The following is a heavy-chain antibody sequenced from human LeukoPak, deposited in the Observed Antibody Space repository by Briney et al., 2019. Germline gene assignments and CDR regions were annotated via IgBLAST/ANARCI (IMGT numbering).Heavy chain of an antibody. J-gene: IGHJ6*03. Sequence: GASVKVSCKASGYTFTDYYIHWVRQAPGQGFEWIGWVNPDTGDANYGQKFKGRVTMTRDTSVTSAYMELKSLRSDDTAVYYCARGTEAAGTMGVWGKGTTVTISS. CDR2: VNPDTGDA. CDR1: GYTFTDYY. D-gene: IGHD6-13*01. V-gene: IGHV1-2*02. CDR3: ARGTEAAGTMGV.